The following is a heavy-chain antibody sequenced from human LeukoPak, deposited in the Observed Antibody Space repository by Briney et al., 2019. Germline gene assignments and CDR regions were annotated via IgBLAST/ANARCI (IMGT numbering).Heavy chain of an antibody. CDR2: ISSSRSYI. Sequence: TGGSLRLSCAASGFTFSSYSMNWVRQAPAKGLAWVSSISSSRSYIFYADSVKGRFTISRDSAKKSLYLQMSRLRAEDTAVYYCAKSESGDYDFDYWGQGTLVTVSS. CDR1: GFTFSSYS. CDR3: AKSESGDYDFDY. V-gene: IGHV3-21*01. J-gene: IGHJ4*02. D-gene: IGHD4-17*01.